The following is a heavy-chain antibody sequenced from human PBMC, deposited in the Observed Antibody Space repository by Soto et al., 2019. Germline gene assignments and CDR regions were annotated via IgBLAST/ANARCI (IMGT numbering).Heavy chain of an antibody. CDR3: AKDKGIAAAGTGIIDY. Sequence: GSLRLSCAASGFTFSSYAMSWVRQAPGKGLEWVSAISGSGGSTYYADSVKGRFTISRDNSKNTLYLQMNSLRAEDTAVYYCAKDKGIAAAGTGIIDYWGQGTLVTVSS. V-gene: IGHV3-23*01. CDR1: GFTFSSYA. D-gene: IGHD6-13*01. CDR2: ISGSGGST. J-gene: IGHJ4*02.